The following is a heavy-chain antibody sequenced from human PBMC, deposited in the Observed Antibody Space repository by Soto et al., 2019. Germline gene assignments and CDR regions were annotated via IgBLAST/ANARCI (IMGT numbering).Heavy chain of an antibody. Sequence: LSLTCTVSGGSISSYYWSWIRQPPGKGLEWIGYIYYSGSTNYNPSLKSRVTISVDTSKNQFSLKLSSVTAADTTVYYCARDGEYCSGGSCFWAFDIWGQGT. CDR3: ARDGEYCSGGSCFWAFDI. V-gene: IGHV4-59*01. J-gene: IGHJ3*02. CDR2: IYYSGST. D-gene: IGHD2-15*01. CDR1: GGSISSYY.